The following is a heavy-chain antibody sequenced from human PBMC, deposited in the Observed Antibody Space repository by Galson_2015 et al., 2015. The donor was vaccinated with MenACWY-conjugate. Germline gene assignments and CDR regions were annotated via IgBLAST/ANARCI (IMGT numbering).Heavy chain of an antibody. J-gene: IGHJ4*02. CDR2: ISSSSSYI. CDR3: AREAVVATIPYFDY. V-gene: IGHV3-21*01. D-gene: IGHD5-12*01. CDR1: GFTFSSYS. Sequence: SLRLSCAASGFTFSSYSMNWVRQAPGKGLEWVSSISSSSSYIYYADSVKGRFTISRDNAKNSLYLQMNSLRAEDTAVYYCAREAVVATIPYFDYWGQGTLVTVSS.